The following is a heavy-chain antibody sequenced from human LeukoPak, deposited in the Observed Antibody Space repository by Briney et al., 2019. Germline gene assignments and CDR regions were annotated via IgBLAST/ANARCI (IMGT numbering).Heavy chain of an antibody. CDR1: GFTVSSNY. CDR3: ARVSTAMVIDY. CDR2: IYSGGST. D-gene: IGHD5-18*01. Sequence: GGSLRLSCAASGFTVSSNYVSWVRQAPGKGLEWVSVIYSGGSTYYADSVKGRFTISRDNSKNTLYLQMNSLRAEDTAVYYCARVSTAMVIDYWGQGTLVTVSS. J-gene: IGHJ4*02. V-gene: IGHV3-53*01.